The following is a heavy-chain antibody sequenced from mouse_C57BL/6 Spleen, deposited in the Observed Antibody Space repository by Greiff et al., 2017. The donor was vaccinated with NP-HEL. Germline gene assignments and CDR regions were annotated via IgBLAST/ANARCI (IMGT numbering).Heavy chain of an antibody. CDR2: IYPGSGST. V-gene: IGHV1-55*01. D-gene: IGHD1-1*01. CDR3: ARSFTTVVATRDY. J-gene: IGHJ2*01. Sequence: QVQLQQPGAELVKPGASVKMSCKASGYTFTSYWITWVKQRPGQGLEWIGDIYPGSGSTNYNEKFKSKATLTVDTSSSTAYMQLSSLTSEDCAVYYCARSFTTVVATRDYWGQGTTLTVSS. CDR1: GYTFTSYW.